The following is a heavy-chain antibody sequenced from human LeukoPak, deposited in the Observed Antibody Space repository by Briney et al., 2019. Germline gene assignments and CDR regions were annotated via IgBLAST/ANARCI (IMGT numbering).Heavy chain of an antibody. CDR1: GGSSRSYN. Sequence: SHTLCLTHGVSGGSSRSYNRFWIRQPPGKGLEWIGSVFHSGNTNYNPSLKSRVTISVDTSKNQFSLKLSSVTAADTAVYYCASSDIVTGTTYYFDSWGQGTLITVSS. CDR2: VFHSGNT. CDR3: ASSDIVTGTTYYFDS. J-gene: IGHJ4*02. D-gene: IGHD1-14*01. V-gene: IGHV4-59*07.